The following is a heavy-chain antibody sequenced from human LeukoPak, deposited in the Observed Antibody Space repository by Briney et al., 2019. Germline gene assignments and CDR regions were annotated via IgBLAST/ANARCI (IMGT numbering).Heavy chain of an antibody. CDR1: GFTFSSYA. Sequence: SGGSLRLSCAASGFTFSSYAMSWVRQAPGKGLEWVSAISGSGGSTYYADSVKGRFTISRDNSKNTLYLQMNSLRAEDTAVYYCANRGGYDILTGYYRYWGQGTLVTVSS. J-gene: IGHJ4*02. CDR2: ISGSGGST. D-gene: IGHD3-9*01. V-gene: IGHV3-23*01. CDR3: ANRGGYDILTGYYRY.